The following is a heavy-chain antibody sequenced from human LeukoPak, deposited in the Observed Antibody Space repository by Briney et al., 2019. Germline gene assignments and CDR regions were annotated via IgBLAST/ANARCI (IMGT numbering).Heavy chain of an antibody. CDR1: GFTFSGFS. V-gene: IGHV3-7*01. D-gene: IGHD3-10*01. Sequence: GGSLRLSCAASGFTFSGFSMSWVRQSPTKGLEWVANIKQDGSERYYVDSVKGRFTISRDNAKNSLSLQMNNLRVEDTAVYYCARTPDGADYWGQGTLVTVSS. CDR2: IKQDGSER. J-gene: IGHJ4*02. CDR3: ARTPDGADY.